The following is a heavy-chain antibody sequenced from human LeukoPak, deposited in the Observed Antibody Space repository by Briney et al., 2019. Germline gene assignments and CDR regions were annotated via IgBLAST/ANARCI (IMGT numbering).Heavy chain of an antibody. D-gene: IGHD1-26*01. V-gene: IGHV1-2*02. CDR2: INPKSGGT. Sequence: ASVKVPCKASGYTSTGYNMRRVRQAPGQGLEWVGWINPKSGGTTYARKFQGRVTMTRDTSISTAYIELSRLTSDDTAVYYCARGLQRDSGTYHPVFVYGGQGTLVTVSS. CDR1: GYTSTGYN. J-gene: IGHJ4*02. CDR3: ARGLQRDSGTYHPVFVY.